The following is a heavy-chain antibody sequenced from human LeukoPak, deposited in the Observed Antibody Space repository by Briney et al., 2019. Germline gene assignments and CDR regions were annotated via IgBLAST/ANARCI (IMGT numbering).Heavy chain of an antibody. Sequence: GESLKISCKGSGYSFTSYWIGWVRQMPGKGLEWMGIIYPGDSDTRYSPSFQGQVTISADKSISTAYLQWSSLKASDTAMYYCARFTYSSGWSKPFDYWGQGTLVTVSS. V-gene: IGHV5-51*01. CDR1: GYSFTSYW. J-gene: IGHJ4*02. CDR3: ARFTYSSGWSKPFDY. D-gene: IGHD6-19*01. CDR2: IYPGDSDT.